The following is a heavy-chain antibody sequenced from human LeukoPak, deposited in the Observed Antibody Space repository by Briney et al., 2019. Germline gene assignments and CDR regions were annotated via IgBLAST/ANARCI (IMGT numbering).Heavy chain of an antibody. D-gene: IGHD4-17*01. Sequence: TGGPLRLSCAASGFTVSSNYMSWVRQAPGKGLEWVSVIYSDSGGSTYYADSVKGRYTMSRDNSKNTLYLHMNSLRAEDTAVYYCARSFTHDYGDYFDYWGQGTLVTVSS. CDR1: GFTVSSNY. V-gene: IGHV3-66*01. CDR3: ARSFTHDYGDYFDY. CDR2: IYSDSGGST. J-gene: IGHJ4*02.